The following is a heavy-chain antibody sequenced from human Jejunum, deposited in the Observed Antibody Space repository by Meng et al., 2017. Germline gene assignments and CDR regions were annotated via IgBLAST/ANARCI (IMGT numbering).Heavy chain of an antibody. CDR1: GFTFDAYA. D-gene: IGHD3-22*01. CDR2: VSGSGGSV. Sequence: GESLKISCAVSGFTFDAYAMSWVRQAPGEGLEWVSGVSGSGGSVYYADSVEGRFTISRDNAKKTVYLQMNSLRGDDSAVYFCARAYYFGSSGYYSDYWGQGTLVTVSS. J-gene: IGHJ4*02. V-gene: IGHV3-23*01. CDR3: ARAYYFGSSGYYSDY.